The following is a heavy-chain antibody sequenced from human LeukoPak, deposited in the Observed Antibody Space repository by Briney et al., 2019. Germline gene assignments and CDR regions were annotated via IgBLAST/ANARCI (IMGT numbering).Heavy chain of an antibody. V-gene: IGHV1-69*13. Sequence: SVKVSCKASGGTFSSYAISWVRQAPGQGLEWMGGIIPIFGTANYAQKFQGRVTITADESTSTACMELSSLRSEDTAVYYCASRVGATIIDRFDYWGQGTLVTVSS. CDR3: ASRVGATIIDRFDY. D-gene: IGHD1-26*01. CDR2: IIPIFGTA. CDR1: GGTFSSYA. J-gene: IGHJ4*02.